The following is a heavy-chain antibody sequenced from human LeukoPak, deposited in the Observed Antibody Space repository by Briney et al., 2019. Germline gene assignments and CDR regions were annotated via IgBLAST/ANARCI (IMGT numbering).Heavy chain of an antibody. D-gene: IGHD3-22*01. CDR3: ARDPYYYDSSGYYNTAEYYFDY. CDR2: ISSSSSYI. J-gene: IGHJ4*02. Sequence: PGGSLRLSCAASGFTFSSYSMNWVRQAPGKGLEWVSSISSSSSYIYYADSVKGRFTISRDNAKNSLYLQMNSLRAEDTAVYYCARDPYYYDSSGYYNTAEYYFDYWGRGTLVTVSS. CDR1: GFTFSSYS. V-gene: IGHV3-21*01.